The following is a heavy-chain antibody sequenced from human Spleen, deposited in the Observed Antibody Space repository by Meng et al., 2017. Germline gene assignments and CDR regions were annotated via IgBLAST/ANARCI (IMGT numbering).Heavy chain of an antibody. D-gene: IGHD6-13*01. CDR1: GFYFPNAY. J-gene: IGHJ4*02. V-gene: IGHV3-15*01. Sequence: GESLKISCAASGFYFPNAYMSWARQAPGKGLEWVGRIKSNPDGGTIDYAAAVKGRFTISRDDSKNTLYLQMDSLITEDTAVYFCATGAAAADHWGQGTLVT. CDR3: ATGAAAADH. CDR2: IKSNPDGGTI.